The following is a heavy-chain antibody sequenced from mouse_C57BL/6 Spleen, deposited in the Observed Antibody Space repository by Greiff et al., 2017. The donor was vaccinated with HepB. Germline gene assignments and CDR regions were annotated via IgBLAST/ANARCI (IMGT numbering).Heavy chain of an antibody. CDR2: IWSGGST. V-gene: IGHV2-2*01. Sequence: VQGVESGPGLVQPSQSLSITCTVSGFSLTSYGVHWVRQSPGKGLEWLGVIWSGGSTDYNAAFISRLSISKDNSKSQVFFKMNSLQADDTAIYYCARGLRTYFDYWGQGTTLTVSS. J-gene: IGHJ2*01. D-gene: IGHD2-4*01. CDR1: GFSLTSYG. CDR3: ARGLRTYFDY.